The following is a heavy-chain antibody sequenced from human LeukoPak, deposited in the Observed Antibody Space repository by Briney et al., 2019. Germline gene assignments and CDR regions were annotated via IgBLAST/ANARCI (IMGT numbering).Heavy chain of an antibody. Sequence: GGSLRLSCAASGFTFSSYGMHWVRQAPGEGLEWVAVISYDGSNKYYADSVKGRFTISRDNSKNTLYLQMNSLRAEDTAVYYCAKDLNLPARSGFDYWGQGTLVTVSS. V-gene: IGHV3-30*18. J-gene: IGHJ4*02. CDR3: AKDLNLPARSGFDY. CDR1: GFTFSSYG. D-gene: IGHD6-6*01. CDR2: ISYDGSNK.